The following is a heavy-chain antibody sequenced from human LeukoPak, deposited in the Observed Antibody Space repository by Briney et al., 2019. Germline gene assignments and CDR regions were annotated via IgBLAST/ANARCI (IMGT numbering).Heavy chain of an antibody. CDR3: AKAANGVVIEEDLDY. J-gene: IGHJ4*02. V-gene: IGHV3-23*01. Sequence: PGGSLRLSCAASGFTFSSYAMSWVRQAPGKGMEWVSAISGSGGSTYYADSVKGRFTISRDNSKNTLYLQMNSLRAEDTAVYYCAKAANGVVIEEDLDYWGQGTLVTVSS. CDR2: ISGSGGST. D-gene: IGHD2-21*01. CDR1: GFTFSSYA.